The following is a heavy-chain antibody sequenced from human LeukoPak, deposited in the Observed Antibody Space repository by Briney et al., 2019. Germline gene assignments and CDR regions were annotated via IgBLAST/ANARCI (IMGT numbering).Heavy chain of an antibody. V-gene: IGHV3-23*01. CDR1: GFIFSSYA. CDR3: AKDWSIRTAFDY. Sequence: GGSLRLSCAASGFIFSSYAMSWVRQAPGKGLEWVSAISGSGGSTYYADSVKGRFTISRDNSKNTLYLQMNSLRAEDTAVYYCAKDWSIRTAFDYWGQGTLVTVSS. D-gene: IGHD2-21*01. J-gene: IGHJ4*02. CDR2: ISGSGGST.